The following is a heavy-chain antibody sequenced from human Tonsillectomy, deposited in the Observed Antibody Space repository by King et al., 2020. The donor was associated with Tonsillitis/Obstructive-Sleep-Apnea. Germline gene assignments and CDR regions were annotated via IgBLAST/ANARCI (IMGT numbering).Heavy chain of an antibody. D-gene: IGHD2-2*01. CDR2: IYPGDSDT. CDR3: ARSPLGYCSSTSCYDNWFDP. J-gene: IGHJ5*02. CDR1: GYSFTSYW. Sequence: QLVQSGAEVKKPGESLKISCKGSGYSFTSYWIGWVRQMPGKGLEWMGIIYPGDSDTRYSPSFQGQVTISADKSISTAYLRWSSLKASDTAMYYCARSPLGYCSSTSCYDNWFDPWGQGTLVTVSS. V-gene: IGHV5-51*01.